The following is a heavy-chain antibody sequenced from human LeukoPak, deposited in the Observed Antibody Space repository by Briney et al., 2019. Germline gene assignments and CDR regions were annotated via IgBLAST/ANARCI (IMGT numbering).Heavy chain of an antibody. CDR1: GGSITNDY. CDR2: IHYSGTI. J-gene: IGHJ4*02. Sequence: SETLSLTCTVSGGSITNDYWNWIRQSSGKQLEWIGSIHYSGTINYSPSLKSRITISLDTSKNQYSLKLSSVTAADTAMYYCATSYDHGWLIGSWGQGTLVTVSS. V-gene: IGHV4-59*01. D-gene: IGHD3-16*01. CDR3: ATSYDHGWLIGS.